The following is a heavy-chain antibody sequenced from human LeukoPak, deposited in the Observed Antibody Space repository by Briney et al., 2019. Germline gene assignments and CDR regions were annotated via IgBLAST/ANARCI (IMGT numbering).Heavy chain of an antibody. J-gene: IGHJ4*02. CDR3: ATYDSSGYFRDRHFDY. Sequence: PGGSLRLSCADSGFTFTSYAMTWVRQAPGKGLEWVSTITGRGDSTYYADSVKGRFTISRDNSKNTLYLQMNSLRAEDTAVYYCATYDSSGYFRDRHFDYWGQGTLVTVSS. CDR1: GFTFTSYA. CDR2: ITGRGDST. D-gene: IGHD3-22*01. V-gene: IGHV3-23*01.